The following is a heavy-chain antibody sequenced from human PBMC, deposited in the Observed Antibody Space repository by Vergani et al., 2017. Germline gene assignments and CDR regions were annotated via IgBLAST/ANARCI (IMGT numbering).Heavy chain of an antibody. CDR1: GYSISSGYY. Sequence: QVQLQESGPGLVKPSETLSLTCTVSGYSISSGYYWGWIRQPPGKGLEWIGSIYHSGSTDSNPSLKSRVTISVDTSKNQFSLKLSSVTAADTAVYYCARDYSGSYYTYFDYWGQGTLVTVSS. CDR2: IYHSGST. D-gene: IGHD1-26*01. CDR3: ARDYSGSYYTYFDY. V-gene: IGHV4-38-2*02. J-gene: IGHJ4*02.